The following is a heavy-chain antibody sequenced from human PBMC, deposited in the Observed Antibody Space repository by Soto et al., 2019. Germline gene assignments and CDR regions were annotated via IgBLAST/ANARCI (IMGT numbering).Heavy chain of an antibody. CDR2: IGGSGGTT. CDR1: GFSCSYYA. V-gene: IGHV3-23*01. Sequence: GGSLRLSCAASGFSCSYYAMNWVRQATGKGLEWVSSIGGSGGTTYYADSVKGRFTISRDNSKNTLYLQMNSLRAEDSAIYYCANCYDSSGSYYQFDYWGQGTLVTVSS. CDR3: ANCYDSSGSYYQFDY. J-gene: IGHJ4*02. D-gene: IGHD3-22*01.